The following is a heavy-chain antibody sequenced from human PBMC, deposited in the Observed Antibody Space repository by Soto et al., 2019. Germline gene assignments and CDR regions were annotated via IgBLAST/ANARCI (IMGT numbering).Heavy chain of an antibody. CDR1: GGSISSGGYC. D-gene: IGHD6-19*01. CDR3: ARDLRGWSFDY. CDR2: IYYSGST. Sequence: PSETLSLTCTVSGGSISSGGYCWSWIRQHPGKGLEWIGYIYYSGSTYYNPSLKSRVTISVDTSKNQFSLKLSSVTAADTAVYYCARDLRGWSFDYWGQGTLVTVSS. J-gene: IGHJ4*02. V-gene: IGHV4-31*03.